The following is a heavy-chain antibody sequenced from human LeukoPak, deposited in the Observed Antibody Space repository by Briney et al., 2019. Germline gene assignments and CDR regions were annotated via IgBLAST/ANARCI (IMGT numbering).Heavy chain of an antibody. CDR2: ISYDGSNK. V-gene: IGHV3-30-3*01. CDR1: GFTFSSYA. J-gene: IGHJ5*02. CDR3: ARSMGGSTNWFDP. D-gene: IGHD2-2*01. Sequence: PGRSLRLSCAASGFTFSSYAMHWVRQAPGKGLEWVSVISYDGSNKNYADSVKGRFTISRDNSKNTLYLQMNSLRAEDTAVYYCARSMGGSTNWFDPWGQGTLVTVSS.